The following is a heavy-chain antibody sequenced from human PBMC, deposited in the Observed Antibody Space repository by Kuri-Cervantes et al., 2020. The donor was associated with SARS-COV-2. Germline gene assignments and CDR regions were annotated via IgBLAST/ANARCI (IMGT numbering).Heavy chain of an antibody. Sequence: GGSLRLSCTASGVTISSYSMNWVRKAPGKGLERVSSICSSSSYIYYADSVKGRFTISRDNAKNSLYLQMNSLSAEDTAVYYCAKEYADYFRPRNNFGYWGQGTLVTVSS. J-gene: IGHJ4*02. CDR1: GVTISSYS. CDR3: AKEYADYFRPRNNFGY. D-gene: IGHD4-17*01. CDR2: ICSSSSYI. V-gene: IGHV3-21*01.